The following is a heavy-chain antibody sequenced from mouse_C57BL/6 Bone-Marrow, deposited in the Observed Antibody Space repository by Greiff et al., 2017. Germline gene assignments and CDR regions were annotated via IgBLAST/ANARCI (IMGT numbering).Heavy chain of an antibody. CDR1: GYTFTSYG. D-gene: IGHD2-2*01. Sequence: QVQLQQSGAELARPGASVKLSCKASGYTFTSYGLSWVKQRTGQGLEWIGEIYPRSGNTYYNEKFKGKATLTADKSSSTAYMELRSLTSEDSAVYFCARNYGYQDWFAYWGQGTLVTVSA. V-gene: IGHV1-81*01. CDR3: ARNYGYQDWFAY. CDR2: IYPRSGNT. J-gene: IGHJ3*01.